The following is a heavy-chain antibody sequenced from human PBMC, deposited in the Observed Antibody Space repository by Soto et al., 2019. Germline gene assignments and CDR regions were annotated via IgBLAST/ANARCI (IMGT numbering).Heavy chain of an antibody. CDR1: GFSLSTSGVG. V-gene: IGHV2-5*02. CDR3: AHSRGSITMVRGVIIRENWFDP. CDR2: IYWDDDK. J-gene: IGHJ5*02. D-gene: IGHD3-10*01. Sequence: SGPTLVNPTQTLTLTCTFSGFSLSTSGVGVGWIRQPPGKALEWLALIYWDDDKRYSPSLKSRLTITKDTSKNEVVLTMTNMDPVDTATYYCAHSRGSITMVRGVIIRENWFDPWRQGTLVTVSS.